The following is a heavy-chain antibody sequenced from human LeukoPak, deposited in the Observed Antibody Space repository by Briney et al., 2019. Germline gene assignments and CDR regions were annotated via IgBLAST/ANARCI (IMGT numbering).Heavy chain of an antibody. CDR1: GGTFSSYA. CDR3: ATRFARIRTDYGDYVRKQIDY. J-gene: IGHJ4*02. CDR2: IIPIFGTA. D-gene: IGHD4-17*01. V-gene: IGHV1-69*06. Sequence: GASVKVSCKASGGTFSSYAISWVRQAPGQGLEWMGGIIPIFGTANYAQKFQGRVTITADKSTSTAYMELSSLRSEDAAVYYCATRFARIRTDYGDYVRKQIDYWGQGTLVTVSS.